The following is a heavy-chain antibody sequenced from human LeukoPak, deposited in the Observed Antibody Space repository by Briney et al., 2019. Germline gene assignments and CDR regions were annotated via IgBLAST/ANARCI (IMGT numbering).Heavy chain of an antibody. CDR1: GYTFTSYY. Sequence: ASVKVSCKASGYTFTSYYIHWVRQAPGQGLECMGIINPSGGTTIYAQNFQGRVTMTRDMSTSTVYMQLSSLRSEDTAVYYCARSSEIQLWFNYYYYYYMDVWGKGTTVTVSS. D-gene: IGHD5-18*01. V-gene: IGHV1-46*01. CDR3: ARSSEIQLWFNYYYYYYMDV. J-gene: IGHJ6*03. CDR2: INPSGGTT.